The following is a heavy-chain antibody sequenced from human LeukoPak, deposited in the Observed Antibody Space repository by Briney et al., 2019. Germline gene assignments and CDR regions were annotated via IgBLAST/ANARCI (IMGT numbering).Heavy chain of an antibody. Sequence: NTSQTLSLTCGVSGGSISSGDYSWSWIRQPPGKGREWIGYLYHSGSTYYNPSLKGRVTISLDSSKTQFSLKLNSVTAADTAVYYCARKITFGGQSSFDNWGQGTLVTVSS. V-gene: IGHV4-30-2*01. J-gene: IGHJ4*02. D-gene: IGHD3-16*01. CDR3: ARKITFGGQSSFDN. CDR1: GGSISSGDYS. CDR2: LYHSGST.